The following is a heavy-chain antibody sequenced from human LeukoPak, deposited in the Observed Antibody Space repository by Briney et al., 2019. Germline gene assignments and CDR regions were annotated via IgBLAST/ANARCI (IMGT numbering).Heavy chain of an antibody. Sequence: GASVKVSCKASGGTFSSYAISWVRQAPGQGLEWMGGIIPIFGTANYAQKFQGRVTITADESTSTAYMELSSLRSEDTAVYYRARVAVFGHPNFDYWGQGTLVTVSS. V-gene: IGHV1-69*13. CDR3: ARVAVFGHPNFDY. J-gene: IGHJ4*02. CDR1: GGTFSSYA. CDR2: IIPIFGTA. D-gene: IGHD3-3*01.